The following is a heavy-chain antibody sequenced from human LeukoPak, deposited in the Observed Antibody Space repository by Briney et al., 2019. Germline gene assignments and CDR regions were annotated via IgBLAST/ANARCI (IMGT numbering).Heavy chain of an antibody. CDR3: ARGKMYSSSWYNY. Sequence: PSETLSLTCAVYGGSLTGYYWTWIRQPPGKGLEWIGEIYYSGRTKYDSSLKSRVTISVDTSKNQFSLKLTSMTAADTAVYYCARGKMYSSSWYNYWGQGTLVTVSS. J-gene: IGHJ4*02. CDR2: IYYSGRT. D-gene: IGHD6-13*01. V-gene: IGHV4-34*01. CDR1: GGSLTGYY.